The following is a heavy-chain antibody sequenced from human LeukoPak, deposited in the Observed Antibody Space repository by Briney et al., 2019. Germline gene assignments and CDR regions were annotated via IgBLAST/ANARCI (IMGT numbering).Heavy chain of an antibody. CDR1: RGSISSSNW. CDR3: ARGIVVVPAAFGD. CDR2: IYHSGST. D-gene: IGHD2-2*01. Sequence: SGTLSLTCAVSRGSISSSNWRSWVRQPPGKGLEWIGEIYHSGSTNYNPSLKSRVTISVDTSKNQFSLKLSSVTAADTAVYYCARGIVVVPAAFGDWGPGTLVTVSS. J-gene: IGHJ4*02. V-gene: IGHV4-4*02.